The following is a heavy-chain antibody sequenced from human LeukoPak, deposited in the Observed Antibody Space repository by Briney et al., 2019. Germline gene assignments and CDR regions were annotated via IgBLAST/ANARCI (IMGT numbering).Heavy chain of an antibody. J-gene: IGHJ4*02. CDR3: ARHVVWGSVAGDFDY. CDR1: GGSISSSSYY. Sequence: SETLSLTCTVSGGSISSSSYYWGWIRQPPGKGLEWIGSIYYSGSTYYNPSLKSRVTISVDTSKNQVSLKLSSVTAADTAVYYCARHVVWGSVAGDFDYWGQGTLVTVSS. CDR2: IYYSGST. D-gene: IGHD3-16*01. V-gene: IGHV4-39*01.